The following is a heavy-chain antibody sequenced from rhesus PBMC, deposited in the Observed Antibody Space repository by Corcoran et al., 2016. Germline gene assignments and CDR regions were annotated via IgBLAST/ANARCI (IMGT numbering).Heavy chain of an antibody. CDR1: GNRCTIQW. CDR3: ALVGAGTTFLYWYFDL. Sequence: EVQLVPPGAEVKRPGEYRKISWKTYGNRCTIQWIREAPTRAGKWWGAIDPRDYYTIYSPSFQGQVTISADKSISTTYLQWRSLKASDSATYYCALVGAGTTFLYWYFDLWGPGTPITISS. V-gene: IGHV5-2*01. CDR2: IDPRDYYT. J-gene: IGHJ2*01. D-gene: IGHD1-20*01.